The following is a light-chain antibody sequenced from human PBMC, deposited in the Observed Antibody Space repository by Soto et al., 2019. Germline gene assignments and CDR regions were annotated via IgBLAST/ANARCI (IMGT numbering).Light chain of an antibody. V-gene: IGKV1-39*01. Sequence: DIQMTQSPSSLSASVGDRVTITCRASQTVSVYLNWYRHETGKAPKLLIVSASTLQSGVPPRFSGSGSGTDFTLTISNLQPDDFATYYCQQSYSTPFSFGPGTKVDVK. CDR3: QQSYSTPFS. CDR2: SAS. J-gene: IGKJ3*01. CDR1: QTVSVY.